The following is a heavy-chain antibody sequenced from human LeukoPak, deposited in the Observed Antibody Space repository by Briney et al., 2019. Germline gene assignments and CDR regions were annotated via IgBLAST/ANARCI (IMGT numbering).Heavy chain of an antibody. CDR2: IYNGGST. CDR3: ARGRAYCGGDCYSPVYYFDY. Sequence: GGSLRLSCAASGFTVSSNYMSWVRQAPGKGLEWVSVIYNGGSTYYADSVKGRFTISRDNSKNTLYLQMNSLRAEDTAVYYCARGRAYCGGDCYSPVYYFDYWGQGTLVTVSS. D-gene: IGHD2-21*02. V-gene: IGHV3-53*01. CDR1: GFTVSSNY. J-gene: IGHJ4*02.